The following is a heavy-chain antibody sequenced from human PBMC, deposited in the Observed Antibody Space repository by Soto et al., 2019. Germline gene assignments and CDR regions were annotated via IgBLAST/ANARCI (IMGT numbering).Heavy chain of an antibody. Sequence: EVQLLESGGGLVQPGGSLRLSCAASGFSFSSYDMNWVRQATGKGLEWVSVISGSGDRTYYADSVKGRFTIYKDNSKNTLYPHINSLRAEDTAVYYCAKRATVTSCDYWGQGTLVTVSS. CDR3: AKRATVTSCDY. CDR2: ISGSGDRT. CDR1: GFSFSSYD. D-gene: IGHD1-1*01. V-gene: IGHV3-23*01. J-gene: IGHJ4*02.